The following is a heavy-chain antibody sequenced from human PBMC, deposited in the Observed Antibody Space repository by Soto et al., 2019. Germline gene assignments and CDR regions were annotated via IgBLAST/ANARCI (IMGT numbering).Heavy chain of an antibody. V-gene: IGHV4-31*03. J-gene: IGHJ5*02. D-gene: IGHD3-10*01. CDR1: GGSISSGGYY. CDR2: IYYSGST. CDR3: ARDLYGSGSSNWFDP. Sequence: QVQLQESGPGLVKPSQTLSLTCTVSGGSISSGGYYWSWIRQHPGKGLEWIGYIYYSGSTYYNPSPKSRVTISVDTSKNQSSLKLSSVTAADTAVYYCARDLYGSGSSNWFDPWGQGTLVTVSS.